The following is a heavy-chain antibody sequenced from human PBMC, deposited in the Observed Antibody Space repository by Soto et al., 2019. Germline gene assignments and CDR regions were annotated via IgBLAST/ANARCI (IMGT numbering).Heavy chain of an antibody. CDR1: GFTFSSYA. J-gene: IGHJ4*02. V-gene: IGHV3-30-3*01. CDR2: ISYDGSNK. D-gene: IGHD6-13*01. CDR3: ASEAAAGRRGDFDY. Sequence: QVQLVESGGGVVQPGRSLRLSCAASGFTFSSYAMHWVRQAPGKGLEWVAVISYDGSNKYYADSVKGRFTISRDNSKNTLYLQMNSLRAEDTAVYYCASEAAAGRRGDFDYWGQGTLVTVSS.